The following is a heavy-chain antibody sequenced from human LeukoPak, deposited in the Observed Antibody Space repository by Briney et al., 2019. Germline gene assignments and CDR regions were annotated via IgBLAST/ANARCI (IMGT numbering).Heavy chain of an antibody. Sequence: SETLSLTCTVSGGSISSGDYYWSWIRQPPGKGLEWIGYIYYSGSTYYNPSLKSRVTISVDTSKNQFSLKLSPVTAADTAVYYCARHTGIAARLRWFDPWGQGTLVTVSS. D-gene: IGHD6-6*01. V-gene: IGHV4-30-4*01. CDR3: ARHTGIAARLRWFDP. CDR1: GGSISSGDYY. CDR2: IYYSGST. J-gene: IGHJ5*02.